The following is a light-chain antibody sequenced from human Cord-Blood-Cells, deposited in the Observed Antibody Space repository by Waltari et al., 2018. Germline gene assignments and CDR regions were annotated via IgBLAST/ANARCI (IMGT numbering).Light chain of an antibody. CDR1: QDISNY. Sequence: DIQMTQSPSSLSASVGDRVTITCQASQDISNYLNWYQQKPGKAPKLLIYDASNLETGVPSRFSGSGSGTDFTFTISSLQPEDIATYYCQQYDNLPFTFCPVTKVDIK. J-gene: IGKJ3*01. CDR2: DAS. V-gene: IGKV1-33*01. CDR3: QQYDNLPFT.